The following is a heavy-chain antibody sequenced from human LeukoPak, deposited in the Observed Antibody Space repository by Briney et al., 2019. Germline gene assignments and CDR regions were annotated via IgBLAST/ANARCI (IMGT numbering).Heavy chain of an antibody. CDR1: GFPFSSYV. CDR3: ARDNDWAFDY. Sequence: PGGSLRLSCAASGFPFSSYVMSWVRQAPGKGLEWVSYINHNGETIYYPDFVKGRFTISRGNAKNSLYLQMNSLRDEDTAVYYCARDNDWAFDYWGQGTLVTVSS. D-gene: IGHD3-9*01. J-gene: IGHJ4*02. V-gene: IGHV3-48*02. CDR2: INHNGETI.